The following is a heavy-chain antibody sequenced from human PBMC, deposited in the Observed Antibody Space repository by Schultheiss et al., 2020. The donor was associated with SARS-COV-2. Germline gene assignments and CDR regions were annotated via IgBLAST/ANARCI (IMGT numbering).Heavy chain of an antibody. CDR3: ARVGSSKPFDY. D-gene: IGHD2-2*01. V-gene: IGHV3-9*01. J-gene: IGHJ4*02. CDR1: GFTFDDYA. Sequence: GGSLRLSCAASGFTFDDYAMHWVRQAPGKGLEWVSGISWNSGSIGYADSVKGRFTISRDNAKNTLYLQMNSLRAEDTAVYYCARVGSSKPFDYWGKGTLVTVPS. CDR2: ISWNSGSI.